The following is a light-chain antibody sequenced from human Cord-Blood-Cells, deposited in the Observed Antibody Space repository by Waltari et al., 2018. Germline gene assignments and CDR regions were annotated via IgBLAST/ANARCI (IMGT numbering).Light chain of an antibody. CDR3: QPYNNWPPT. CDR1: QSVTSN. J-gene: IGKJ1*01. V-gene: IGKV3-15*01. CDR2: GAS. Sequence: EIVITQSPATLPESPGERATRSCRASQSVTSNLAWYQQKTGQAPRLLIYGASTRATSMPARFSGSGSGTEFTPTISSLQSEDFAVYDCQPYNNWPPTFGQGTKVEIK.